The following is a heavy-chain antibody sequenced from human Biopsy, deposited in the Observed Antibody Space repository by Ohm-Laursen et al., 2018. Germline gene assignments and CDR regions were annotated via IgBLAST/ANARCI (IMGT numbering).Heavy chain of an antibody. CDR1: GVTLSGYA. CDR3: ARGGFFAYSTFDY. D-gene: IGHD4-11*01. J-gene: IGHJ4*02. V-gene: IGHV3-74*01. CDR2: IKRDGTTT. Sequence: SLRLSCAASGVTLSGYAMHWVRQAPGKGLLWVSRIKRDGTTTDYAESVKGRFTISRDNAKNTLYLQMNSLRAEDTAVYYCARGGFFAYSTFDYWGQGALVTVSS.